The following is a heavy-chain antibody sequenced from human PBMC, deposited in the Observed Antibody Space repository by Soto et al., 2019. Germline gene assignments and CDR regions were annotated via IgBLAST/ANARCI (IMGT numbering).Heavy chain of an antibody. J-gene: IGHJ4*02. CDR2: IYHSGST. D-gene: IGHD2-21*01. CDR1: GGSISSGGYS. CDR3: ARGPPLLW. Sequence: QLQLQESGSGLVKPSQTLSLTCAVSGGSISSGGYSWSWIRQPPGKGLECIGYIYHSGSTYYNPSLXXXAXXSVDRSKTQFSLKLSSVTAADTAVYYCARGPPLLWWSQGTLVTVSS. V-gene: IGHV4-30-2*01.